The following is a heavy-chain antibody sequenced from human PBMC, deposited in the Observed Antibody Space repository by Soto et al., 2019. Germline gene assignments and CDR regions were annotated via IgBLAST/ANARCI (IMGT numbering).Heavy chain of an antibody. J-gene: IGHJ4*02. CDR3: ARDSSYCSGGSCPFDC. D-gene: IGHD2-15*01. V-gene: IGHV4-30-4*01. CDR1: GGSISSGDYY. CDR2: IYYSGST. Sequence: QVQLQESGPGLVKPSQTLSLTCTVSGGSISSGDYYWSWIRQPPGKGLEWIGYIYYSGSTYYNPSLKSRVTISVDTSKNQFSLKLSSVTAADTAVYYCARDSSYCSGGSCPFDCWGQGTLDTVSS.